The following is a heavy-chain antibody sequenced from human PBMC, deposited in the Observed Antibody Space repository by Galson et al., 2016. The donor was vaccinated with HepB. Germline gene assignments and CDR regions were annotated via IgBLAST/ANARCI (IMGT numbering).Heavy chain of an antibody. J-gene: IGHJ6*02. CDR2: INVGNGNT. V-gene: IGHV1-3*01. Sequence: SVKVSCKASGYTFSNFDIHWARQVPEQRLEWMGWINVGNGNTKYSQKFQDRVTLTSDTAATKAYMELSSLRFEDTAVYYCARALEAVAGTNYYYFGLDGWGQGTSVIVSS. CDR3: ARALEAVAGTNYYYFGLDG. D-gene: IGHD6-19*01. CDR1: GYTFSNFD.